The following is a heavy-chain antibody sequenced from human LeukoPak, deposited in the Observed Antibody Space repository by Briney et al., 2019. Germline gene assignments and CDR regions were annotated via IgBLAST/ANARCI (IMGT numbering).Heavy chain of an antibody. J-gene: IGHJ6*02. CDR2: IKEDGSEE. Sequence: GRSLRLSCAASGFTFSTPWMTWVRQAPGKGLEWVANIKEDGSEEYYEGSVEGRFTISRDNAKNSLYLQMNSLRAEDTAIYYCAREMVRGAYYFYALEVWGQGTSVTVSS. D-gene: IGHD3-10*01. CDR1: GFTFSTPW. V-gene: IGHV3-7*01. CDR3: AREMVRGAYYFYALEV.